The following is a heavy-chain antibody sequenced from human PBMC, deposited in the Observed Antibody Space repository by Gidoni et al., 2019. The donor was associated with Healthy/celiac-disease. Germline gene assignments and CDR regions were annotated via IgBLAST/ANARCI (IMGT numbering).Heavy chain of an antibody. CDR2: ISGSGGST. J-gene: IGHJ6*02. CDR1: GFPFSSVA. CDR3: AKGYCSGGSCYPLLGYYYGMDV. V-gene: IGHV3-23*01. D-gene: IGHD2-15*01. Sequence: EVQLLESGGGLVQPGGSLRLSCAASGFPFSSVALTFVLPGPGKGLEGVSAISGSGGSTYYADSVKGRFTISRDNSKNTLYLQMNSLRAEDTAVYYCAKGYCSGGSCYPLLGYYYGMDVWGQGTTVTVSS.